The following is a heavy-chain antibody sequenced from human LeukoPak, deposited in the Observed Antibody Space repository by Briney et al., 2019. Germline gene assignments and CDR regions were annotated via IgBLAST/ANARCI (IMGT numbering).Heavy chain of an antibody. D-gene: IGHD6-6*01. CDR3: ARDRLAARLRDCFDP. CDR2: IYHSGST. J-gene: IGHJ5*02. Sequence: SETLSLTCTVSGYSISSGYYWGWIRQPPGKGLEWIGSIYHSGSTYYNPPLKSRVTTSVDTSKNQFSLKLSSVCAADTAVYYCARDRLAARLRDCFDPWGQGTLVTVSS. CDR1: GYSISSGYY. V-gene: IGHV4-38-2*02.